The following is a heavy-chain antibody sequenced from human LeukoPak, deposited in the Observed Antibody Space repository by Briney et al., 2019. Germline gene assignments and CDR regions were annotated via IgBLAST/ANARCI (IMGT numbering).Heavy chain of an antibody. D-gene: IGHD1-14*01. J-gene: IGHJ3*01. CDR1: GYSFNNYW. CDR3: ARHYRMVHGTTVSNDAFDV. V-gene: IGHV5-51*01. CDR2: IYPGDSDT. Sequence: GESLKISCETSGYSFNNYWVGWVRQKPGKGLEWMGIIYPGDSDTRYTPSFRGQVTISADRSSSSAFLHWRSLKASDTAMYYCARHYRMVHGTTVSNDAFDVWGQGTMVTVSS.